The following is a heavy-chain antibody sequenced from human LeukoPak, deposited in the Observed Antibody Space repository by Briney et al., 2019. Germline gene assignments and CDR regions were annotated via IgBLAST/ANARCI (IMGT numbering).Heavy chain of an antibody. CDR2: VSSSGDST. Sequence: GGSLRLSCAASGFTFSSYAMYWVRQAPGKGLEFVSGVSSSGDSTYYANSVKGRFTISRDNSKNTLYLQMGSLRAEDMAVYYCARDLASSSSWYTPFDYWGQGTLVTVSS. CDR1: GFTFSSYA. J-gene: IGHJ4*02. V-gene: IGHV3-64*01. D-gene: IGHD6-13*01. CDR3: ARDLASSSSWYTPFDY.